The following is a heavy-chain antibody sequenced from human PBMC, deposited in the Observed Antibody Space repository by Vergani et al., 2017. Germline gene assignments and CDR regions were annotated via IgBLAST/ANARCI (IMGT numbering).Heavy chain of an antibody. J-gene: IGHJ6*02. CDR3: ARGRYYYGSGSPGFYYGMDV. V-gene: IGHV4-59*01. CDR1: GRSISSYY. CDR2: IYYSGST. Sequence: QVQLQESCPGLVKPSETLSLICTVSGRSISSYYWSWIRQPPGKGLEWIGYIYYSGSTNYNPSLKSRVTISVDTSKNQFSLKLSSVTAADTAVYYCARGRYYYGSGSPGFYYGMDVWGQGTTVTVSS. D-gene: IGHD3-10*01.